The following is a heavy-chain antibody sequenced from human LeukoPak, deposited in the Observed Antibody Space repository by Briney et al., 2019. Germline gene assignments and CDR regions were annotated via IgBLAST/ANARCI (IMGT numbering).Heavy chain of an antibody. CDR3: AKSISFEYVSQSNGADPFDY. CDR2: ISGSGDTT. D-gene: IGHD3-16*01. J-gene: IGHJ4*02. Sequence: GGSLRLSCAASGFTFNNYAMSWVRQAPGKGLEWVSGISGSGDTTHYADSVKGRFTFSRDNSKKTLYLLMNSLRAEDTAVYYCAKSISFEYVSQSNGADPFDYWGQGTLVTVSS. CDR1: GFTFNNYA. V-gene: IGHV3-23*01.